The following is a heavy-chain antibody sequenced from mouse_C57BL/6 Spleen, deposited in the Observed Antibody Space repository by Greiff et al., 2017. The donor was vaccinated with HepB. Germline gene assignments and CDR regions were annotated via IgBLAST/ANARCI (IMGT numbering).Heavy chain of an antibody. Sequence: VQLQQSGAELVKPGASVKISCKASGYAFSSYWMNWVKQRPGKGLEWIGQIYPGDGDTNYNGKFKGKATLTADKSSSTAYMQLSSLTSEDSAVYFCARRGSSYGDFWGYFDVWGTGTTVTVSS. CDR1: GYAFSSYW. V-gene: IGHV1-80*01. D-gene: IGHD1-1*01. CDR3: ARRGSSYGDFWGYFDV. J-gene: IGHJ1*03. CDR2: IYPGDGDT.